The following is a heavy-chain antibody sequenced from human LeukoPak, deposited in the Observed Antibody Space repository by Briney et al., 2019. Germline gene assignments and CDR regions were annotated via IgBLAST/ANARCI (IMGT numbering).Heavy chain of an antibody. CDR3: AKGRFGDNAFDI. V-gene: IGHV3-30*18. J-gene: IGHJ3*02. Sequence: PGGSLRLSCAASGFTFSRHSINWVRQAPGKGLEWVAVISYDGSNKYYADSVKGRFTISRDNSKNTLYLQMNSLRAEDTAVYYCAKGRFGDNAFDIWGQGTMVTVSS. CDR2: ISYDGSNK. D-gene: IGHD3-10*01. CDR1: GFTFSRHS.